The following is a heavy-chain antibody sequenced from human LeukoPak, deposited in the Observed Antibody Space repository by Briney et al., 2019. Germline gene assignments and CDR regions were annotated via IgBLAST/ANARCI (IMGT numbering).Heavy chain of an antibody. J-gene: IGHJ4*02. D-gene: IGHD2-2*01. Sequence: GGSLRLSCAASGFTFRSYSMNWVRQAPGKGLEWVSAIDPSSTYIYYADSVKGRFTISRDNAENSLYLQMNSLRVEDTAVYYCARAPTVLVGYCSSSSCQADYWGQGSLVTVSS. V-gene: IGHV3-21*01. CDR3: ARAPTVLVGYCSSSSCQADY. CDR2: IDPSSTYI. CDR1: GFTFRSYS.